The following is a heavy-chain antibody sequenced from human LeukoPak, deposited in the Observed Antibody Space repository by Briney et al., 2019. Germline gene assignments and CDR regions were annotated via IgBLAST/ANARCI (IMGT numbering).Heavy chain of an antibody. CDR1: GFTFSNYN. V-gene: IGHV3-21*01. J-gene: IGHJ4*02. Sequence: GGSLRLSCAASGFTFSNYNMNWVRQAPGKGLEWVSSISYSSSYIYYADSVKGRFTISRDNAKNSLYLQMNSLRAEDTAVYYCARIAATYTFDYWGQGTLVTVSS. D-gene: IGHD2-21*01. CDR3: ARIAATYTFDY. CDR2: ISYSSSYI.